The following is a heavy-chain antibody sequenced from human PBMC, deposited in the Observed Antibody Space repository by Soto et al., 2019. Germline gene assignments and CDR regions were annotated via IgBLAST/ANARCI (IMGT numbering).Heavy chain of an antibody. CDR3: GKDIRNSRSGIDY. CDR1: GFTFDNSA. Sequence: PGGSLRLSCAASGFTFDNSAMHWVRQAPGKGLEWVSGISWNSVSIGYADSVKGRFTISRDNAKNSLYLQMNSLRAEDTALYYCGKDIRNSRSGIDYWGQGTLVTVSS. V-gene: IGHV3-9*01. D-gene: IGHD6-13*01. J-gene: IGHJ4*02. CDR2: ISWNSVSI.